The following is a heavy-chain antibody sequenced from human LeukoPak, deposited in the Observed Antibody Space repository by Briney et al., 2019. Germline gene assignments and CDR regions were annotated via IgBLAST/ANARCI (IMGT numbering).Heavy chain of an antibody. CDR1: GFTFSSYG. CDR2: INSDGSST. V-gene: IGHV3-74*01. D-gene: IGHD2-21*01. J-gene: IGHJ4*02. Sequence: GGSLRLSCAAAGFTFSSYGMHWGRQAPGKGLVWVSRINSDGSSTSYADSVKGRFTISRDNAKNSLYLQMNRLRAEDTAVYYCARPRGCGTSRCNNFDYWGQGTLVTVSS. CDR3: ARPRGCGTSRCNNFDY.